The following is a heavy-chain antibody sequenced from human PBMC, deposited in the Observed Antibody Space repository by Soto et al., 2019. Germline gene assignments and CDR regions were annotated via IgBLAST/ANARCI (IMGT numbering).Heavy chain of an antibody. CDR2: IKEDGSEK. CDR3: ADSGSYPDV. Sequence: EVQLVESGGGLVQPGGSLRLSCAASGFTFSSYWMTWVRQAPGKGLEWVANIKEDGSEKYYVDSVKGRFTISRDNAKNSVYLQMNSLRAEDTAVYYCADSGSYPDVWGKWTTVTVSS. J-gene: IGHJ6*04. D-gene: IGHD5-12*01. V-gene: IGHV3-7*01. CDR1: GFTFSSYW.